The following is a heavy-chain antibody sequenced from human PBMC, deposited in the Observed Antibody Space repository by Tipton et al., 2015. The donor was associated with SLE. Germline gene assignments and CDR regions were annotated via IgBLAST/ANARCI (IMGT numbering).Heavy chain of an antibody. CDR1: GGSISSSSYY. CDR2: IYYSGRT. Sequence: TLSLTCTVSGGSISSSSYYWGWIRQPPGKGLEWIGSIYYSGRTYYNPSLKSRDTISVDTSKNQFSLKLSSVTAADTAVYYCARTVGDYGYFDLWGRGTLVTVSS. V-gene: IGHV4-39*01. J-gene: IGHJ2*01. D-gene: IGHD4-17*01. CDR3: ARTVGDYGYFDL.